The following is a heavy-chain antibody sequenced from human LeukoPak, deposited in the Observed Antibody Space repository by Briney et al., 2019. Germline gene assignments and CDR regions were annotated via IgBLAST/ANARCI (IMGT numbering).Heavy chain of an antibody. Sequence: GGSLRLSCAASGFTFSSYAMSWVRQAPGKGLEWVSAISGSGGSTYYADSVKGRFTISRDNSKNTLYLQMNSLRAENTAVYYCAKGRGSGWLFFDYWGQGTLVTVSS. V-gene: IGHV3-23*01. CDR2: ISGSGGST. CDR3: AKGRGSGWLFFDY. CDR1: GFTFSSYA. J-gene: IGHJ4*02. D-gene: IGHD6-19*01.